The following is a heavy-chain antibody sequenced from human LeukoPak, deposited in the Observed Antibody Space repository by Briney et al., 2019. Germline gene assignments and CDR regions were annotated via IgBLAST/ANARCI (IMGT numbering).Heavy chain of an antibody. CDR2: IRYDGSNK. J-gene: IGHJ4*02. CDR3: AKEIYCSSTSCSI. D-gene: IGHD2-2*01. Sequence: GGSLRLSCAASGFTFSSYGMHWVRQAPGKGLEWAAFIRYDGSNKYYADSVKGRFTISRDNSKNTLYLQMNSLRAEDTAVYYCAKEIYCSSTSCSIWGQGALVSVSS. CDR1: GFTFSSYG. V-gene: IGHV3-30*02.